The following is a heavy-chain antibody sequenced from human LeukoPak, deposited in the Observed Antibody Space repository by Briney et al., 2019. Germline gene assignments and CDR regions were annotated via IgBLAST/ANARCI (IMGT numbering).Heavy chain of an antibody. J-gene: IGHJ4*02. CDR2: IYYSGST. CDR1: GGSISSYY. Sequence: SETLSLTCTVSGGSISSYYWSWIRQPPGKGLEWIGYIYYSGSTNYNPSLKSRVTISVDTSKNQLSLKLSSVTAADTAVYYCARAGYSSGWTPFDYWGQGTLVTVSS. CDR3: ARAGYSSGWTPFDY. D-gene: IGHD6-19*01. V-gene: IGHV4-59*01.